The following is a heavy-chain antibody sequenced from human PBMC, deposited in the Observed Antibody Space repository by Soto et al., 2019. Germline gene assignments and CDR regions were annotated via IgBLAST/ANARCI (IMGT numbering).Heavy chain of an antibody. CDR2: IDPSDSYT. CDR1: GYSFTSYW. J-gene: IGHJ6*02. V-gene: IGHV5-10-1*01. D-gene: IGHD2-2*01. Sequence: GESLNISCKGSGYSFTSYWISWVRQMPGKGLEWMGRIDPSDSYTNYSPSFQGHVTISADKSISTAYLQWSSLKASDTAMYYCARSFCRSTSCDTGTYDYYGTDVWGQGTMLTVSS. CDR3: ARSFCRSTSCDTGTYDYYGTDV.